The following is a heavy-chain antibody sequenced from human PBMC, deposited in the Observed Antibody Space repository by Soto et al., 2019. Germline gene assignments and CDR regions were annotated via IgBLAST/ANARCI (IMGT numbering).Heavy chain of an antibody. J-gene: IGHJ4*02. V-gene: IGHV1-69*06. D-gene: IGHD1-7*01. Sequence: QVQLVQSGAEVKKPGSSVKISCKTSGDSFKNYAIGWVRQVPGQGLEWTGSIIPLFGTTNYARIFEGRVTITADKSTTTVYMELGSLISEDTAVYYCARLDGTMSTFDYRGQGTLVTVSS. CDR3: ARLDGTMSTFDY. CDR2: IIPLFGTT. CDR1: GDSFKNYA.